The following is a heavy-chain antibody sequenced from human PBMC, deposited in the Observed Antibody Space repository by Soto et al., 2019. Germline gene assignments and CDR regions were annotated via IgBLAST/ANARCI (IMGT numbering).Heavy chain of an antibody. J-gene: IGHJ4*02. CDR1: CC. D-gene: IGHD3-22*01. CDR2: IYHSGST. CDR3: ARVICGSIVVVTHGYFGN. V-gene: IGHV4-30-2*04. Sequence: CCRSFKRQPPGKGLEWIGDIYHSGSTNYHPSLKSRVTISVDTSKNQFSLKLSSVTAADTAVYYCARVICGSIVVVTHGYFGNRGQGTLGSVSS.